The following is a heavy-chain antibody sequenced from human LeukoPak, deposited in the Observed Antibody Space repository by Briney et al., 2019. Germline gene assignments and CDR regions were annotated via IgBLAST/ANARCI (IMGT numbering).Heavy chain of an antibody. V-gene: IGHV3-7*01. D-gene: IGHD3/OR15-3a*01. CDR2: IKQDGGER. CDR3: VRDGRPLDY. CDR1: GFTFDNYW. Sequence: PGGSLRLSCTASGFTFDNYWMTWVRQPPGKGLEWVANIKQDGGERYYVDSVRGRFTISRDNSKNSLYLQMNSLRAEDTAAYYCVRDGRPLDYWGQGTLVIVSS. J-gene: IGHJ4*02.